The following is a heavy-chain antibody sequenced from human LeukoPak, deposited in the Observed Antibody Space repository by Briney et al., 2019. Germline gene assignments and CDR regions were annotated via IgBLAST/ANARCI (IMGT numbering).Heavy chain of an antibody. CDR2: IYSAGST. Sequence: SEPLSLTCTVSGGSINSYYWNWIRPSPGQGLEWIGFIYSAGSTNYNPSLKCRVAISVDTSQNQFSLKLSSVTAADTAVYYCARGGSTTWRIGYYFDYWGQGALVTVSS. D-gene: IGHD6-13*01. V-gene: IGHV4-59*01. J-gene: IGHJ4*02. CDR1: GGSINSYY. CDR3: ARGGSTTWRIGYYFDY.